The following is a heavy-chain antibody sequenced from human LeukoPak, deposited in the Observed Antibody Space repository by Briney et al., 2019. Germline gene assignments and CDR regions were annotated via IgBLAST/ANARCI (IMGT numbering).Heavy chain of an antibody. CDR1: GGTFSIYA. CDR3: ARDKGFYDSSGYYYDY. V-gene: IGHV1-69*13. D-gene: IGHD3-22*01. CDR2: IIPIFGTA. Sequence: ASVKVSCKASGGTFSIYAISWVRQAPGQGLEWMGGIIPIFGTANYAQKFQGRVTITADESTSTAYMELSSLRSEDTAVYYCARDKGFYDSSGYYYDYWGQGTLVTVSS. J-gene: IGHJ4*02.